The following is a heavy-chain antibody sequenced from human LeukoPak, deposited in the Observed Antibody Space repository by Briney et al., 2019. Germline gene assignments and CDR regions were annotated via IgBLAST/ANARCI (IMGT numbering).Heavy chain of an antibody. D-gene: IGHD6-25*01. CDR2: IYSSGST. Sequence: LEPLALTCSVSGGSFRSYYWSWIGQSPGKAREGIGYIYSSGSTNYNPSLKRRVTLSVDTYKNQFSLKLSSVTAADTAVYYCARGPRAGRNWFDPWGQGTLVSVSS. CDR3: ARGPRAGRNWFDP. J-gene: IGHJ5*02. CDR1: GGSFRSYY. V-gene: IGHV4-59*01.